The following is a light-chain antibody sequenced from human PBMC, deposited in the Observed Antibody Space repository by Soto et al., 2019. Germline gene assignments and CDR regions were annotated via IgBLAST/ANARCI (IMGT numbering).Light chain of an antibody. V-gene: IGLV1-40*01. J-gene: IGLJ2*01. Sequence: QYVLTQPPSVSGAPGQRVTISCTGDSSNIGATYDVHWYRQLPGTAPKLLIFGNTNRPSGVPDRFSGSKFGTSAALAISGLHPEDEADYYCQSYDGSLGAVVFGGGTKRTVL. CDR3: QSYDGSLGAVV. CDR2: GNT. CDR1: SSNIGATYD.